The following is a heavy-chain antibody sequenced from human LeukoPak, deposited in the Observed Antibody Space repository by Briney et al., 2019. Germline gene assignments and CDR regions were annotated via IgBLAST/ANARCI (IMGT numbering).Heavy chain of an antibody. CDR1: GYTFTSYG. Sequence: ASVKVSCKASGYTFTSYGISWVRQAPGQGLEWMGWISAYNGNKNYAQKLQGRVTMTTDTSTSTAYMELRSLRSDDTAVYYCARDGGTAVAAPFDYWGQGTLVTVSS. D-gene: IGHD6-19*01. CDR2: ISAYNGNK. V-gene: IGHV1-18*01. CDR3: ARDGGTAVAAPFDY. J-gene: IGHJ4*02.